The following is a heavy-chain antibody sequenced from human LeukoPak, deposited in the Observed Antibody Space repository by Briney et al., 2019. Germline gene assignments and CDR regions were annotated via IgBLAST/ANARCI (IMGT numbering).Heavy chain of an antibody. D-gene: IGHD6-19*01. V-gene: IGHV6-1*01. CDR2: TYYRSTWYN. J-gene: IGHJ4*02. CDR1: GDIVSSNSVT. Sequence: SQTLSLTCAISGDIVSSNSVTWNWIRQSPPRGLEWLGRTYYRSTWYNDYAVSVKSRITINPDTSKNQFSLQLNSVTPEDTAVYYCTRGASYISGWYPFDYWGQGTLVTVSS. CDR3: TRGASYISGWYPFDY.